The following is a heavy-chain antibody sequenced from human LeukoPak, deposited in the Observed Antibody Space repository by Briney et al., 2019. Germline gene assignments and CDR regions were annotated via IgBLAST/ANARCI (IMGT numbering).Heavy chain of an antibody. CDR1: GGSFSGYY. Sequence: SETLSLTCAVYGGSFSGYYWSWIRQPPGKGLEWIGEINHSESTNYNPSLKSRVTISVDTSKNQFSLKLSSVTAADTAVYYCARPRAYYYYMDVWGKGTTVTASS. CDR2: INHSEST. J-gene: IGHJ6*03. V-gene: IGHV4-34*01. CDR3: ARPRAYYYYMDV.